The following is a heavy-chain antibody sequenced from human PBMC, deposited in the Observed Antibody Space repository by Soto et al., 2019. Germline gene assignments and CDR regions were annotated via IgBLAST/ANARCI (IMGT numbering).Heavy chain of an antibody. V-gene: IGHV4-34*01. CDR1: GVSFSGYY. CDR2: INHSGST. CDR3: ARDRRLITMVRGVSLWFDP. D-gene: IGHD3-10*01. Sequence: PSETLSLTCAVYGVSFSGYYWIWIRQPPGKGLEWIGEINHSGSTNYNPSLKSRVTISVDTSKNQFSLKLSSVTAADTAVYYCARDRRLITMVRGVSLWFDPWGQGTLVTVSS. J-gene: IGHJ5*02.